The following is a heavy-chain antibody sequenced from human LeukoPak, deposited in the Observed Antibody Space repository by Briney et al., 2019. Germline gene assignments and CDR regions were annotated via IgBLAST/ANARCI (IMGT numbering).Heavy chain of an antibody. CDR3: ARERLGPTGGE. J-gene: IGHJ4*02. CDR1: RFTFSSYS. V-gene: IGHV3-23*01. CDR2: ISGSGGST. Sequence: GGSLRLSCVASRFTFSSYSMNWVRQAPGKGLEWVSAISGSGGSTYYADSVKGRFTISRDNSKNTVYLQMYSLRAEDTAVYYCARERLGPTGGEWGQGTLVTVSS. D-gene: IGHD1-26*01.